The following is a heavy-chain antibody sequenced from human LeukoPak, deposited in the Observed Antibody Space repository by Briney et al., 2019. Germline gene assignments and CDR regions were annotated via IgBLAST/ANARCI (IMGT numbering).Heavy chain of an antibody. D-gene: IGHD6-19*01. Sequence: GSSVKVSCKASGGTFSSYAISWVRQAPGQGLEWMGRIIPILGIANYAQKFQGRVTLTRNTSISTAYMEVNSLRSEDTAVYYCTRGGPVAGTHKYFQHWGQGTLVTVSS. CDR3: TRGGPVAGTHKYFQH. J-gene: IGHJ1*01. CDR1: GGTFSSYA. V-gene: IGHV1-69*04. CDR2: IIPILGIA.